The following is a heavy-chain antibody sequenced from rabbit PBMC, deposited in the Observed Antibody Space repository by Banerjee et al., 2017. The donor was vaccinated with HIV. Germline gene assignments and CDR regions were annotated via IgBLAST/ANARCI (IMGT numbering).Heavy chain of an antibody. V-gene: IGHV1S40*01. J-gene: IGHJ4*01. CDR3: ARDLAGVIGWNFNL. CDR1: GIDFSSYYY. D-gene: IGHD4-1*01. CDR2: IYAGRSGTT. Sequence: QSLEESGGVLVKPGASLTLTCTASGIDFSSYYYMCWVRQAPGKGLEWIACIYAGRSGTTYYATWAKGRFTISKASWTTVTLQMTSLTAADTASYFCARDLAGVIGWNFNLWGPGTLVTVS.